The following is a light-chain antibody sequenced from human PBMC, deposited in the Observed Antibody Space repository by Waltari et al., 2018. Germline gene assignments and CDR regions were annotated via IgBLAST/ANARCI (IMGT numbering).Light chain of an antibody. J-gene: IGKJ2*01. CDR2: GAS. CDR1: QSVDNTY. CDR3: HQYGGSLPYT. V-gene: IGKV3-20*01. Sequence: EIVLTQSPGTLSLSPGERATLSCRATQSVDNTYLAWYQKKPGQAPRLLIFGASSRATGIPDRFTGGGSGTDFTLTISRLEPEDFAVYYCHQYGGSLPYTFGQGTKLEIK.